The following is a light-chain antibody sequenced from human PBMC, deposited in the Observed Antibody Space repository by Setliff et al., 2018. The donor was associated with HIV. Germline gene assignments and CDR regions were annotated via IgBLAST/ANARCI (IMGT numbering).Light chain of an antibody. CDR1: SSNIGSNN. CDR3: CSFAGADVWA. J-gene: IGLJ3*02. CDR2: SSN. V-gene: IGLV1-44*01. Sequence: QSVLTQPPSASGTPGQRVTISCSGSSSNIGSNNVNWYHQLPRTAPKLLIYSSNQRPSGVPDRFSGSKSGTSASLVISWLQSEDEGDYHCCSFAGADVWAFGGGTKVTVL.